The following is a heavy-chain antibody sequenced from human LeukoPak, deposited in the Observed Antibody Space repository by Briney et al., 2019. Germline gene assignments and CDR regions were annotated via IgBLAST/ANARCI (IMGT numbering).Heavy chain of an antibody. J-gene: IGHJ4*02. CDR3: ARVGSGNSYYFPY. CDR1: GGSITTFY. Sequence: SETLSLTCSVSGGSITTFYWSWIRQPTGKGLEWIGYFSYTGNTDYNLSLKSRVTISVDTSRNQFSLNLTSVTAADTAVYYCARVGSGNSYYFPYWGQGTLVTVSS. V-gene: IGHV4-59*01. D-gene: IGHD4-23*01. CDR2: FSYTGNT.